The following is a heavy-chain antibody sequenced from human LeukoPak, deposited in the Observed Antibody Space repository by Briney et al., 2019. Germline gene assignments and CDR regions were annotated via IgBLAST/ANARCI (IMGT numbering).Heavy chain of an antibody. V-gene: IGHV1-18*04. J-gene: IGHJ4*02. Sequence: GASVKVSCKTSGYTFSNYGLSWVRQAPGQGLEWMGWINPYNGKTEYAQNYQGRVTMTTDTATNTAYMELKSLRSDDTAVYYCARDREGYEWAIDYWGQGTLVTVS. CDR2: INPYNGKT. D-gene: IGHD5-12*01. CDR3: ARDREGYEWAIDY. CDR1: GYTFSNYG.